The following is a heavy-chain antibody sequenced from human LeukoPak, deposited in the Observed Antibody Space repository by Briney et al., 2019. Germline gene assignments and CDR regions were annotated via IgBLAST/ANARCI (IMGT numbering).Heavy chain of an antibody. CDR1: GFTFSSYM. Sequence: GGSLRLSCAASGFTFSSYMMTWVRQAPGKGLEWVANIKPDGGEKFYVDSVKGRFTISRDNAKNSLYLQMNSLRAEDTAVYYCAREGSYYDSSGYYLVDYWGQGTLVTVSS. V-gene: IGHV3-7*01. D-gene: IGHD3-22*01. CDR3: AREGSYYDSSGYYLVDY. J-gene: IGHJ4*02. CDR2: IKPDGGEK.